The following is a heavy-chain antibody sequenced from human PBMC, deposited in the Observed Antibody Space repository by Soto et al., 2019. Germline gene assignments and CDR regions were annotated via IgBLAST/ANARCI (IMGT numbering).Heavy chain of an antibody. Sequence: QVQLVESGGGVVQSGRSLRLSCAASGFTFSSYAMHWVRQAPGKGLEWVAVISYDGSNKYYADSVKGRFTISRDNSKNTLYLQMNSLRAEDTAVYYCARGVVAATYYYYGMDVWGQGTTVTVSS. CDR1: GFTFSSYA. CDR2: ISYDGSNK. V-gene: IGHV3-30-3*01. CDR3: ARGVVAATYYYYGMDV. D-gene: IGHD2-15*01. J-gene: IGHJ6*02.